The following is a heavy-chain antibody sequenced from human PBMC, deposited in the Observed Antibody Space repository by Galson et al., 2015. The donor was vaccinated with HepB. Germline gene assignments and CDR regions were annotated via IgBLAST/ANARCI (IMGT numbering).Heavy chain of an antibody. Sequence: SVKVSCKASGYTFTSYAMNWVRQAPGQGLEWMGWINTNTGSPTYAQGFTGRFVFSLDTSVSTAYLQISSLKAEDTAVYYCAATQPGIAAAGGQPLDYWGQGTLVTVPS. D-gene: IGHD6-13*01. J-gene: IGHJ4*02. CDR2: INTNTGSP. CDR1: GYTFTSYA. CDR3: AATQPGIAAAGGQPLDY. V-gene: IGHV7-4-1*02.